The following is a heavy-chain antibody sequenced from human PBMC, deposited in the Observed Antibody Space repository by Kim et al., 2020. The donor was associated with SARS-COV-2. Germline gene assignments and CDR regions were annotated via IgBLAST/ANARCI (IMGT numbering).Heavy chain of an antibody. Sequence: SVKVSCKASGGTFSSYAISWVRQAPGQGPEWMGGIIPIFGTANYAQKFQGRVTITADESTSTAHMELSSLRSEDTAVYYCARGEDTSSWYYFDYWGQGTLVTVSS. D-gene: IGHD6-13*01. CDR1: GGTFSSYA. CDR2: IIPIFGTA. CDR3: ARGEDTSSWYYFDY. J-gene: IGHJ4*02. V-gene: IGHV1-69*13.